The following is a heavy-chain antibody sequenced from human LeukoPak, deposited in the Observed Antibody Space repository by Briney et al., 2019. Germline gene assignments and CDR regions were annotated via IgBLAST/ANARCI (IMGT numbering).Heavy chain of an antibody. CDR2: ISYDGSNK. CDR1: GFTFSSYG. V-gene: IGHV3-30*18. Sequence: GGPLRLSCAASGFTFSSYGMHWVRQAPGKGLEWVTLISYDGSNKYYVDSVKGRFTISRDNSKNTLYLQMNSLTAEDTAVYYCAKDRNDTQKGLYYFDYWGQGTLVTVSS. D-gene: IGHD3-22*01. J-gene: IGHJ4*02. CDR3: AKDRNDTQKGLYYFDY.